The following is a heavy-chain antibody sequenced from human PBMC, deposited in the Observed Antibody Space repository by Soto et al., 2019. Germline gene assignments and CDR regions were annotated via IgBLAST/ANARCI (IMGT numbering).Heavy chain of an antibody. D-gene: IGHD3-10*01. Sequence: SETLSLTCTVSGDSIDSSPFYWGWIRQAPGKGLEWMGTIYYSGNTYYNPSLKRRVALSVDTSKNQFSLRLTSVTAADTATYYCARHVCGVKYYNMDVWGKGTTVTVSS. CDR1: GDSIDSSPFY. V-gene: IGHV4-39*01. J-gene: IGHJ6*03. CDR2: IYYSGNT. CDR3: ARHVCGVKYYNMDV.